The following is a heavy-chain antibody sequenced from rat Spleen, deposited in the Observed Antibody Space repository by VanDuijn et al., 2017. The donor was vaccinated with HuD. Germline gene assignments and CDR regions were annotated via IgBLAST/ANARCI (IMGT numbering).Heavy chain of an antibody. CDR2: IRYDGSST. Sequence: EVQLVESDGGLVQPGRSLKLSCAASGFTFSDYYMAWVRQGPTQGLEWVATIRYDGSSTYYRDSVKGRFTVSRDDAKSTLHLQMDSLRSEDTATYYCTTYGGLRNWFAYWGQGTLVTVSS. CDR3: TTYGGLRNWFAY. CDR1: GFTFSDYY. V-gene: IGHV5-20*01. D-gene: IGHD4-1*01. J-gene: IGHJ3*01.